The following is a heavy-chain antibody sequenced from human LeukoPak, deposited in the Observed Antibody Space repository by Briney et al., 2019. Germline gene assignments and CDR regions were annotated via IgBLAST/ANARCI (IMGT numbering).Heavy chain of an antibody. V-gene: IGHV4-61*02. CDR2: IYTSGST. Sequence: PSETLSLTCTVSGGSISSGSYYWSWIRQPAGKGLEWIGRIYTSGSTNYNPSLKSRVTISEDTSKNQFSLKLSSVTAADTAVYYCARDWYCSSTSCTDYWGQGTLVTVSS. J-gene: IGHJ4*02. CDR1: GGSISSGSYY. D-gene: IGHD2-2*01. CDR3: ARDWYCSSTSCTDY.